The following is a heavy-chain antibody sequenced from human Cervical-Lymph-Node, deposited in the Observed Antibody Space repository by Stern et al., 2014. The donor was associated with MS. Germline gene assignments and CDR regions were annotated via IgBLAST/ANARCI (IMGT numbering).Heavy chain of an antibody. CDR3: ATLARQLWLEDAFDI. CDR2: FDPEDGET. D-gene: IGHD5-18*01. V-gene: IGHV1-24*01. CDR1: GYTLTEFS. Sequence: HVQLMQSGAEVKKPGASVKVSCKVSGYTLTEFSMHWVRQAPGKGLEWMGGFDPEDGETIYAQKFQGRVTMTEDTSTDTAYMELSSLRSEDTAVYYCATLARQLWLEDAFDIWGQGTMVTVSS. J-gene: IGHJ3*02.